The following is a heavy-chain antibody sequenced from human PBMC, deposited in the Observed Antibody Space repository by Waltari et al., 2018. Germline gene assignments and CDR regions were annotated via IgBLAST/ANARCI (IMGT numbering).Heavy chain of an antibody. CDR2: INPSDGST. CDR3: ARSSSYYFDTSGYSNFFDY. Sequence: QVRLVQSGAEVKKPGASVKVSCKASGYTLTDYYIHWVRQAPGQGLDWMGMINPSDGSTVYAQNFQGILSVPRDTSTSTVYMDLTSLKSEDTAVYYCARSSSYYFDTSGYSNFFDYWGQGTLVTVSS. J-gene: IGHJ4*02. D-gene: IGHD3-22*01. CDR1: GYTLTDYY. V-gene: IGHV1-46*01.